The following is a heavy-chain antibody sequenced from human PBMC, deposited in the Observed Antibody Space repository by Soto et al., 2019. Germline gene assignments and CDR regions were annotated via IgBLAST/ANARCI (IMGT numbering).Heavy chain of an antibody. CDR1: GFTSSTYW. D-gene: IGHD6-13*01. V-gene: IGHV3-74*01. CDR3: ARETSSWSLDY. CDR2: SNSDGRST. Sequence: GGSLRLSCAASGFTSSTYWMHWVRQAPGKGLVWVSRSNSDGRSTDHADSVKGRFTISRDNAKNTLYLQMNSLIVEDTAVYYCARETSSWSLDYWGQGMLVTVSS. J-gene: IGHJ4*02.